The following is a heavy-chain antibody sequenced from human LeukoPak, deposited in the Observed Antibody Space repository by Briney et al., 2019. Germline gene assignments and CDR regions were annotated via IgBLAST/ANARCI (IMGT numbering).Heavy chain of an antibody. CDR3: ARVPGYSSGWYGRSYDYYGMDV. CDR2: IYYSGST. D-gene: IGHD6-19*01. J-gene: IGHJ6*02. V-gene: IGHV4-59*01. CDR1: GGSISSYY. Sequence: SETLSLTCTVSGGSISSYYWSWIRQPPGKGLEWIGYIYYSGSTNYNPSLKSRVTISVDTSKNQFSLKLSSVTAADTAVYYCARVPGYSSGWYGRSYDYYGMDVWGQGTTVTVSS.